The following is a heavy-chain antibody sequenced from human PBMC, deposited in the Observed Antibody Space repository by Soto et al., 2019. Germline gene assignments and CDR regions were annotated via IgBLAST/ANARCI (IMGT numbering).Heavy chain of an antibody. J-gene: IGHJ5*02. Sequence: GGSLRLSCAASGFTFSSCGMHWVRQAPGKGLEWVAVIWYDGSNKYYADSVKGRFTISRDNSKNTLYLQMNSLRAEDTAVYYCARERAARRWNNWFDPWGQGTLVTVSS. V-gene: IGHV3-33*01. D-gene: IGHD6-6*01. CDR3: ARERAARRWNNWFDP. CDR2: IWYDGSNK. CDR1: GFTFSSCG.